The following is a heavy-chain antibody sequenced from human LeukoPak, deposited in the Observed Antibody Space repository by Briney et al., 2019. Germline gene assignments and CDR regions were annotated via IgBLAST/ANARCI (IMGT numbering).Heavy chain of an antibody. Sequence: GEPLKTSFKASGYSFTSYWIGWVRQMPGKGLEWMGIIYPGDSDTRYSPSFQGQVTISADKSISTAYLQWSSLKASDTAMYYCARLSEGYNIENWFDPWGQGTLVTVSS. CDR2: IYPGDSDT. J-gene: IGHJ5*02. CDR1: GYSFTSYW. CDR3: ARLSEGYNIENWFDP. V-gene: IGHV5-51*01. D-gene: IGHD5-24*01.